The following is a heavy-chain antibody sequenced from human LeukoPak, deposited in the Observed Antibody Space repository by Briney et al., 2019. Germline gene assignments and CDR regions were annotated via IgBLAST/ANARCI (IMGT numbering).Heavy chain of an antibody. CDR3: ARERVAARPQTRYYYGMDV. J-gene: IGHJ6*02. Sequence: SQTLSLTCAISGDSVSSNSAAWNWIRQSPSRGLEWLGRTYYRSKWYNDYAVSVKSRITINPDTSKNQFSLQLNSVTPEDTAVYYCARERVAARPQTRYYYGMDVWGQGTTVTVSS. CDR1: GDSVSSNSAA. V-gene: IGHV6-1*01. CDR2: TYYRSKWYN. D-gene: IGHD6-6*01.